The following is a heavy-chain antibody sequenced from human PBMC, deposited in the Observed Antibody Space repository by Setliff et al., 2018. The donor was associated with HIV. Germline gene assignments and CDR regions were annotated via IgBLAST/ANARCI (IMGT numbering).Heavy chain of an antibody. D-gene: IGHD5-18*01. V-gene: IGHV4-39*07. CDR3: ARVARYSYGSFES. CDR1: GGSISSGSYY. CDR2: IDFSGSP. J-gene: IGHJ4*02. Sequence: SETLSLTCPVSGGSISSGSYYWSWIRQPPGKGLEWIGEIDFSGSPNYNPSLKSRVTISIDTSKKQFSLRLTSVTAADTAVYYCARVARYSYGSFESWGQGTLVTVSS.